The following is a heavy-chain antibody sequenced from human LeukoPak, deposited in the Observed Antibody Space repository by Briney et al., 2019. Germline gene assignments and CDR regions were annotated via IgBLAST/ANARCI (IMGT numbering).Heavy chain of an antibody. J-gene: IGHJ4*02. D-gene: IGHD3-10*01. CDR1: GFTFSSYS. Sequence: GGSLRLSCAAPGFTFSSYSMNWVRQAPGKGLEWVSSISNSSSYIYYADSVKGRFTISRDNAKNSLYLQMNSLRAEDTAVYYCARGGSVVFDYWGQGTLVTVSS. CDR3: ARGGSVVFDY. CDR2: ISNSSSYI. V-gene: IGHV3-21*01.